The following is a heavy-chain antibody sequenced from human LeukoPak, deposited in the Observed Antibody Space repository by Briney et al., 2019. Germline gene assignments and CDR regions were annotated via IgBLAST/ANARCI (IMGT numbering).Heavy chain of an antibody. Sequence: GGSLRLSCAASGFTFSSYSMNWVRQAPGKGLEWVSSISSSSSYIYYADSVKGRFTISRDNAKNSLYLQMNSLRAEDTAVYYCASYDYVWGSYRPIFDYWGQGTLVTVSS. V-gene: IGHV3-21*01. J-gene: IGHJ4*02. CDR1: GFTFSSYS. CDR3: ASYDYVWGSYRPIFDY. D-gene: IGHD3-16*02. CDR2: ISSSSSYI.